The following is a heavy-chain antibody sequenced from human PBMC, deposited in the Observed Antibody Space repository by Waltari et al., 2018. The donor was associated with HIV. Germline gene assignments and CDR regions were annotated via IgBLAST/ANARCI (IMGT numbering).Heavy chain of an antibody. Sequence: EVQLVESGGGLVQPGGSRRVSCAASGFSFSSYAMSWVRQGPGKGLGWGSGIRGNGVTTSYAYFVKGRFSIYRENSKNTLYLQMISMRGDEATVYYLSNTEGGWELLGGFDMWGEGKMGAVSS. CDR2: IRGNGVTT. D-gene: IGHD1-26*01. CDR3: SNTEGGWELLGGFDM. CDR1: GFSFSSYA. J-gene: IGHJ3*02. V-gene: IGHV3-23*04.